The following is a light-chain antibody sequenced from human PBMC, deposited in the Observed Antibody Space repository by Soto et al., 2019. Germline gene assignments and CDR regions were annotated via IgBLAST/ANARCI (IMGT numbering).Light chain of an antibody. CDR1: QAVNTR. CDR2: LTS. V-gene: IGKV3-20*01. CDR3: QQYGRLPRT. Sequence: EIVLTQSPATLSSFPGDRVTLSCRASQAVNTRLAWYQHKPGQAPRLLIYLTSNRAAGIPARFSGSGSETDFTLTISRLEPEDFAVYYCQQYGRLPRTFGQGTRLEIK. J-gene: IGKJ5*01.